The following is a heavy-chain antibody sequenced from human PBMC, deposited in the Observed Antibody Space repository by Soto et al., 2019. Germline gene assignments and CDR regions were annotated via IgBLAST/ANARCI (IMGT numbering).Heavy chain of an antibody. Sequence: PSETLSLTCAVYGGSFSGYYWSWIRQPPGKGLEWIGEINHSESTNYNPSLKSRVTISVDTSKNQFSLKLSSVTAADTAVYYCARVAAVRGPMLPGVWGQGTTVTVSS. J-gene: IGHJ6*02. D-gene: IGHD3-10*01. V-gene: IGHV4-34*01. CDR3: ARVAAVRGPMLPGV. CDR1: GGSFSGYY. CDR2: INHSEST.